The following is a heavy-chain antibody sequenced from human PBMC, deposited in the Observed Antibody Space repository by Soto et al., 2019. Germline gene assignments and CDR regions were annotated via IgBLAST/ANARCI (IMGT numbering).Heavy chain of an antibody. V-gene: IGHV4-38-2*01. CDR2: IYHSGST. D-gene: IGHD1-20*01. J-gene: IGHJ6*02. CDR1: GYSISSGYY. Sequence: SETLSLTCAVSGYSISSGYYWGWIRQPPGKGLEWIGSIYHSGSTYYNPSLKSRVTISVDTSKNQFSLKLSSVTAADTAVYYCARVRGITGTSGMDVWGQGTTVTVSS. CDR3: ARVRGITGTSGMDV.